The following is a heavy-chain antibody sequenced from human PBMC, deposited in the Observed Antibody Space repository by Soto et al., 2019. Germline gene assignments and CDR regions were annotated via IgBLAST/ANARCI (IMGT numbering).Heavy chain of an antibody. CDR2: INHSGST. CDR3: ARVGTAAGTAVRTEYFDY. CDR1: GGSFSGYY. J-gene: IGHJ4*02. V-gene: IGHV4-34*01. D-gene: IGHD6-13*01. Sequence: SETLSLTCAVYGGSFSGYYWSWIRQPPGKGLEWIGEINHSGSTNYNPSLKSRVTISVDTSKNQFSLKLSSVTAADTAVYYCARVGTAAGTAVRTEYFDYWGQGTLVTVSS.